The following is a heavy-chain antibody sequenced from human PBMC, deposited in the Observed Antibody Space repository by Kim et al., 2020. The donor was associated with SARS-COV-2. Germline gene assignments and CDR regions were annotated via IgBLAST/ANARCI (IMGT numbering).Heavy chain of an antibody. V-gene: IGHV3-23*01. CDR1: DFTFSTYA. Sequence: GGSLRLSCAASDFTFSTYAMSWVRQAPGKGLEWVSSINFNGDTTHYADSVKGRFTISRDNSKNTLHLQMLSLIAEDTAVYYCAKRSARLNWFDSWGQGTLVTVSS. D-gene: IGHD6-19*01. CDR2: INFNGDTT. J-gene: IGHJ5*01. CDR3: AKRSARLNWFDS.